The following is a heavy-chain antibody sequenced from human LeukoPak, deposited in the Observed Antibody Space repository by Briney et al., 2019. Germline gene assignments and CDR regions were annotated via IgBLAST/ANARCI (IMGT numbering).Heavy chain of an antibody. CDR1: GFTFTSSA. V-gene: IGHV1-58*02. CDR2: IVVGSGNT. Sequence: ASVKVSRKASGFTFTSSAMQWVRQARGQRLEWIGWIVVGSGNTNYAQKFQERVTITRDMSTSTAYMELSSLRSEDTAVYYCAADFGTAMVLGYWGQGTLVTVSS. CDR3: AADFGTAMVLGY. D-gene: IGHD5-18*01. J-gene: IGHJ4*02.